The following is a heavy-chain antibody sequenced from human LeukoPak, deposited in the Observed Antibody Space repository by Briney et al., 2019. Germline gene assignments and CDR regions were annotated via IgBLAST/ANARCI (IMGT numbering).Heavy chain of an antibody. CDR1: GFTFTSYA. CDR3: ARPRAMTTGVGRYFDL. CDR2: INGGGENT. V-gene: IGHV3-23*01. D-gene: IGHD1-1*01. J-gene: IGHJ2*01. Sequence: GGSLRLSCGASGFTFTSYAMSWIRQAPGKGLEWVSVINGGGENTYYGDSVKGRFTISRDNSKNTLYLQMNSLRAEDTATYYCARPRAMTTGVGRYFDLWGRGTLVTVSS.